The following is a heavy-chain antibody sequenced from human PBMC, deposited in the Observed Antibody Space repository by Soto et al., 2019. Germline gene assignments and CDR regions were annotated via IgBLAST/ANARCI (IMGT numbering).Heavy chain of an antibody. Sequence: GGSLRLSCAASGFTFGTYAMNWVRQAPGKGLEWVSGITGSGGSTYYADSVKGRFTISRDNSKNTLYLQMNSLRGDDTAVYYCAKDRSVDTRDWFDPWGQGTLVTVSS. V-gene: IGHV3-23*01. CDR1: GFTFGTYA. J-gene: IGHJ5*02. CDR2: ITGSGGST. D-gene: IGHD5-18*01. CDR3: AKDRSVDTRDWFDP.